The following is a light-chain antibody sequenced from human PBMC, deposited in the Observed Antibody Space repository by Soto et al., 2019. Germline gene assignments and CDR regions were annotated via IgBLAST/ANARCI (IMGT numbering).Light chain of an antibody. Sequence: QSVRKQPPSVSGAPGQGGTISCTGSSSNIGAGYDVHWYQQLPGTAPKLLIYGNSNRPSGVPDRFSGSKSGTSASLAITGLQAEDEADYYCQSYDSSLSRVFGTGTKVTVL. V-gene: IGLV1-40*01. CDR3: QSYDSSLSRV. J-gene: IGLJ1*01. CDR1: SSNIGAGYD. CDR2: GNS.